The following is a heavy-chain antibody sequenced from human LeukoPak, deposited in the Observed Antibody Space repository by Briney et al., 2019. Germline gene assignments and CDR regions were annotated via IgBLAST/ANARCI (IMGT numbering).Heavy chain of an antibody. J-gene: IGHJ4*02. D-gene: IGHD6-6*01. Sequence: SETLSLTCAVYGGSFSGYYWSWIRETPGKGLEWIWEINNSGRTNYSPSLKSRGTISVETSTNQFSLKLSSVTAAGTAIYYSADSRDGSNIPARRFRVADRHFVYWGQGTLVTVSS. CDR2: INNSGRT. CDR3: ADSRDGSNIPARRFRVADRHFVY. V-gene: IGHV4-34*01. CDR1: GGSFSGYY.